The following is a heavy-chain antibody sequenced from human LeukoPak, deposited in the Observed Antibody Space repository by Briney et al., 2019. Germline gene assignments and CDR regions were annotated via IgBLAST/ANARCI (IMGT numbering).Heavy chain of an antibody. CDR2: ISYSGST. D-gene: IGHD2/OR15-2a*01. J-gene: IGHJ4*02. Sequence: SETLSLTCTVPGGSITNYYWSWIRQPPGKGLEWIGYISYSGSTPYNPSLKSRVTISVDNSKTKFSLKLSSVTAADTAVYYCARLLPLGFDYWGQGTLVTVSS. CDR1: GGSITNYY. V-gene: IGHV4-59*08. CDR3: ARLLPLGFDY.